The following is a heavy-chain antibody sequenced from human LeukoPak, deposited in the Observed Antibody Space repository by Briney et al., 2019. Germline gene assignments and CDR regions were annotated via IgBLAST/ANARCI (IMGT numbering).Heavy chain of an antibody. D-gene: IGHD2-21*01. CDR2: ISSSGSTI. CDR1: GFTFSSYS. V-gene: IGHV3-48*04. Sequence: GGSLRLSCAASGFTFSSYSMNWVRQAPGKGLEWVSYISSSGSTIYYADSVKGRFTISRDNAKNSLYLQMNSLRAEDTAVYYCARDSYSVGFFFHWGQGTLVTVSS. J-gene: IGHJ4*02. CDR3: ARDSYSVGFFFH.